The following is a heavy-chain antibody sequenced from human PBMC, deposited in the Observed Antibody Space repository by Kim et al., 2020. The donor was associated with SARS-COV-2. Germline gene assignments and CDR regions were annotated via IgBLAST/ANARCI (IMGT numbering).Heavy chain of an antibody. J-gene: IGHJ5*02. CDR3: ATSSPYYYGSGWFDP. D-gene: IGHD3-10*01. Sequence: AQKFQGRVTMTEDTSTDTAYMALSSLRSEDTAVYYCATSSPYYYGSGWFDPWGQGTLVTVSS. V-gene: IGHV1-24*01.